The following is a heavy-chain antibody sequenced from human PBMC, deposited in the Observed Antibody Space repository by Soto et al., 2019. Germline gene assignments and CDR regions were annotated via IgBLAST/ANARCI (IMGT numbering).Heavy chain of an antibody. D-gene: IGHD2-15*01. CDR1: GFSLSTSGVG. J-gene: IGHJ5*02. CDR3: AHSPRVVVVAATPDWFDP. V-gene: IGHV2-5*02. CDR2: IYWDDDK. Sequence: QITLKESGPTLVKPTQTLTLTCTFSGFSLSTSGVGVGWIRQPPGKALEWLALIYWDDDKRYSPSLKSRLTITKGTSKNQVVLTMTNMDPVDTATYYCAHSPRVVVVAATPDWFDPWGQGTLVTVSS.